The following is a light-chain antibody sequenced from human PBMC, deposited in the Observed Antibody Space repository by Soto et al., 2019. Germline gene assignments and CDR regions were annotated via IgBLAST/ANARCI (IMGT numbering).Light chain of an antibody. Sequence: VLTQWAASVCASQGESSTLAWRASHGVXSNFGWYKRKPGQAPRMLLXGASTRATGIPARFSGSGSGREFTLNISSLQSEYFAVYYCQQYNKFPPCTFGQRTKVDIK. CDR1: HGVXSN. V-gene: IGKV3-15*01. CDR2: GAS. J-gene: IGKJ1*01. CDR3: QQYNKFPPCT.